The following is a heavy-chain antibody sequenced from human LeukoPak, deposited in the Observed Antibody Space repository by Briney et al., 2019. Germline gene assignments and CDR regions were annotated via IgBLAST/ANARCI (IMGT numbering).Heavy chain of an antibody. Sequence: ASVKVSCKASGYTFTGYYMHWVRQAPGQGLEWMGWINPNSGGTNYAQKFQGWVTMTRDTSISTAHMELSRLRSDDTAVYYCARDKAYYYDSSGYYWKYYYYGMDVWGQGTTVTVSS. CDR3: ARDKAYYYDSSGYYWKYYYYGMDV. V-gene: IGHV1-2*04. CDR2: INPNSGGT. CDR1: GYTFTGYY. J-gene: IGHJ6*02. D-gene: IGHD3-22*01.